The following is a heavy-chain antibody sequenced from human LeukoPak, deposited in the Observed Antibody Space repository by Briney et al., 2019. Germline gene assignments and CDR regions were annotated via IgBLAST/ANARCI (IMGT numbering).Heavy chain of an antibody. CDR2: INPNSGGT. CDR3: ARDARIAVAGTFDY. CDR1: GYTFTGYY. Sequence: ASVKVSCKASGYTFTGYYMHWVRQAPGQGLEWMGWINPNSGGTNYAQKFQGRVTMTRDTSISTAYMELSRLRSDDTAVYYCARDARIAVAGTFDYWGQGTLVTVPS. V-gene: IGHV1-2*02. D-gene: IGHD6-19*01. J-gene: IGHJ4*02.